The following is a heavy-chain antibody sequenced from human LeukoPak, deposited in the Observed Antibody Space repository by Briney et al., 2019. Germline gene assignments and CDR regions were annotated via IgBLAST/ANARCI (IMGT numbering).Heavy chain of an antibody. CDR1: GFTFSDYY. Sequence: GGSLRLSCAASGFTFSDYYMNWVRQAPGKGLECISSISSGGSTIYYADSVKGRFTISRDDAKNSLYLEMNSLRDDDTAVYFCARDPISTQLEETAWGKGTTVIVSS. D-gene: IGHD3-3*01. V-gene: IGHV3-11*01. CDR3: ARDPISTQLEETA. CDR2: ISSGGSTI. J-gene: IGHJ6*04.